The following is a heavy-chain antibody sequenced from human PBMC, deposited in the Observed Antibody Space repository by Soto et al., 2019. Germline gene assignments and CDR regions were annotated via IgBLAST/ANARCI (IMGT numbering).Heavy chain of an antibody. Sequence: GESLKISCQGSGYRFTSSWIGWVRQMPGKGLEWLGDVYPSDSDVRYSPSFEGRVTISADNSINTAYLHSLTLAASDTAIYDGPKCVTSLLAAWGQGTRITVSS. CDR1: GYRFTSSW. V-gene: IGHV5-51*01. D-gene: IGHD3-3*01. CDR3: PKCVTSLLAA. CDR2: VYPSDSDV. J-gene: IGHJ1*01.